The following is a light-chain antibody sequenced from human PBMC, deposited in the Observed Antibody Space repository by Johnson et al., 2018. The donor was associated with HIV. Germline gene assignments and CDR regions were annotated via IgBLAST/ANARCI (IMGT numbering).Light chain of an antibody. Sequence: QSVLTQPPSVSAAPGQKVTISCSGSSSNIGNNYVSWYQQLPGTAPKLLIYDNDKRPSGISDRFSASKSGTSATLGITGLQTGDEADYYCGTWDSSLSAFYVVGTVTKVTVL. CDR3: GTWDSSLSAFYV. CDR2: DND. J-gene: IGLJ1*01. CDR1: SSNIGNNY. V-gene: IGLV1-51*01.